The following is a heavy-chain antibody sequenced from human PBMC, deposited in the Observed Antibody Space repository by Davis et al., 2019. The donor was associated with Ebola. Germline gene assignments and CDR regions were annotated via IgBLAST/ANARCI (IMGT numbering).Heavy chain of an antibody. CDR2: ISWNSGSI. CDR3: ARGYNWFDP. V-gene: IGHV3-9*01. CDR1: GFTFDDYA. J-gene: IGHJ5*02. Sequence: SLKISCAASGFTFDDYAMHWVRQAPGKGLEWVSGISWNSGSIGYADSVKGRFTISRDNAKNSLYLQMNSLRDEDTAVYYCARGYNWFDPWGQGTLVTVSS.